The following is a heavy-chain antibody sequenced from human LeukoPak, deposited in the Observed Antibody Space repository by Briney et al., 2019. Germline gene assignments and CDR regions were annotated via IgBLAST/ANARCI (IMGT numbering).Heavy chain of an antibody. CDR2: IDWDDDK. V-gene: IGHV2-70*11. CDR1: GFSLSTSAMC. Sequence: SGPTLVNPTQTLTLTCTFSGFSLSTSAMCVSWIRQPPGKALEWLARIDWDDDKYYSTSLKTRLTISKDTSKNQVVLTMTNMDPVDTATYYCARTKVGYCSGGSCYSQRNYYYYYVDVWGKGTTVTISS. CDR3: ARTKVGYCSGGSCYSQRNYYYYYVDV. D-gene: IGHD2-15*01. J-gene: IGHJ6*03.